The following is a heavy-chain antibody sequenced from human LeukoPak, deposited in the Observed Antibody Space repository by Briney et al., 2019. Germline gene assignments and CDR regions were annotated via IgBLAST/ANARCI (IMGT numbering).Heavy chain of an antibody. Sequence: SETLSLTCTISGGSISNYYWSWIRQPAGKGLEWIGRIYTSGSPNYNPSLKSRVTMSVDTSKNQFSLKLSSVTAADTAVYYCARNSNSILWWLFDPWGQGTLVTVSS. J-gene: IGHJ5*02. D-gene: IGHD2-21*01. CDR2: IYTSGSP. CDR1: GGSISNYY. CDR3: ARNSNSILWWLFDP. V-gene: IGHV4-4*07.